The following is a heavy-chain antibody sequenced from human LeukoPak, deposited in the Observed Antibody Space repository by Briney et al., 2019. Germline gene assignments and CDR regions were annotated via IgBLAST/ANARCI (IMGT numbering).Heavy chain of an antibody. CDR2: ISSSSSYM. J-gene: IGHJ3*02. V-gene: IGHV3-21*01. CDR3: ARHEGKVRRDAFDI. D-gene: IGHD1-1*01. Sequence: GGSLRLSCAASGFTFSSYSMNWVRQAPGKGLEWVSSISSSSSYMYYADSVKGRFTISRDNAKNSLYLQMNSLRAEDTAVYYCARHEGKVRRDAFDIWGQGTMVTVSS. CDR1: GFTFSSYS.